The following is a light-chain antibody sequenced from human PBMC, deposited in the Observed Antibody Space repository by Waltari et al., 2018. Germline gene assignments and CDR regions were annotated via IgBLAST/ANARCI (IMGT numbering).Light chain of an antibody. Sequence: QAALTQPPSVSGSPGQSVTVSCPGTSSDVGSYTFVPWYQQHPGKAPKVMIYDVSKRPSGVSDRFSGSKSGNTASLTISGLQADDEADYYCSSYVGSNNFVFGSGTKLTVL. CDR1: SSDVGSYTF. J-gene: IGLJ6*01. CDR3: SSYVGSNNFV. V-gene: IGLV2-8*01. CDR2: DVS.